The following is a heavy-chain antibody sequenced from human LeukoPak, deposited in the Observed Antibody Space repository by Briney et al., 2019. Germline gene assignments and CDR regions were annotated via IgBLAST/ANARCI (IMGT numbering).Heavy chain of an antibody. CDR2: ISGSGGST. CDR1: GFTFSSYA. V-gene: IGHV3-23*01. Sequence: GGSLRLSCAASGFTFSSYAMSWVRQAPGKGLEWVSAISGSGGSTYYADSVKGRFTISRDNSKNTLYLQMNSLRAEDTAVYYCAKARGRGYKRYYFDYWGQGTLVTVSS. J-gene: IGHJ4*02. CDR3: AKARGRGYKRYYFDY. D-gene: IGHD5-18*01.